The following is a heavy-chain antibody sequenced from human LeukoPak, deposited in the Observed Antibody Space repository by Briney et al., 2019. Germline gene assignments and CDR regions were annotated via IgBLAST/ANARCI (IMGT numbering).Heavy chain of an antibody. CDR1: GFTVSSNY. J-gene: IGHJ4*02. CDR2: ISGSGVST. D-gene: IGHD5-18*01. CDR3: AKDHMSSPITYGYSFDS. Sequence: PGGSLRLSCAASGFTVSSNYMNWVRQAPGKGLEWVSAISGSGVSTRDADSVKGRFTISRDNSKNTLYLQMNSLRAEDTAVYYCAKDHMSSPITYGYSFDSWGQGTLVTVSS. V-gene: IGHV3-23*01.